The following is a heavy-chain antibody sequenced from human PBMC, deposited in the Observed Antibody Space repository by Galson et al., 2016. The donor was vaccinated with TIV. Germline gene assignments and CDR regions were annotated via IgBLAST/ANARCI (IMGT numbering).Heavy chain of an antibody. V-gene: IGHV3-53*01. CDR2: MYSGGDT. Sequence: SLRLSCAGFGFPFIFYSVNWVRQAPGKGLEWVAAMYSGGDTVYADSVKGRFTISRDSSKNTLYLQMNGLRAEDTAVYYCANHEQGDSWGQGTLVTVSS. CDR3: ANHEQGDS. J-gene: IGHJ4*02. CDR1: GFPFIFYS. D-gene: IGHD1-14*01.